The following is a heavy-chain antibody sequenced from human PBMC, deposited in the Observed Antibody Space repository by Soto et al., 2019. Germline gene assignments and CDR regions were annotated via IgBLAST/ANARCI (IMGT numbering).Heavy chain of an antibody. Sequence: QVPLVQSGAEVKKPGSSVKVSCKASGGTFSSYAISWVRQAPGQGLEWMGGIIPIFGTANYAQKFQGRVTITADESTSTAYMELSSPRSEDTAVYYCARGNYDFWSGYPPRYNWFDPWGQGTLVTVSS. D-gene: IGHD3-3*01. CDR1: GGTFSSYA. CDR3: ARGNYDFWSGYPPRYNWFDP. J-gene: IGHJ5*02. CDR2: IIPIFGTA. V-gene: IGHV1-69*01.